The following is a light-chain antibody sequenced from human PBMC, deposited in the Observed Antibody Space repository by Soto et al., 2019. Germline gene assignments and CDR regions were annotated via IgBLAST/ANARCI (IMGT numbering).Light chain of an antibody. J-gene: IGKJ1*01. CDR1: QSVSSSY. Sequence: EIVLTQSPGTLSLSPGERATLSCRASQSVSSSYLAWYQQKPGQAPRLLIYGASSRATGIPDRFSGSGSGTDFTLTISRLEPEDVAVYYCQHYGSALWTFGQGTKVEIK. CDR2: GAS. V-gene: IGKV3-20*01. CDR3: QHYGSALWT.